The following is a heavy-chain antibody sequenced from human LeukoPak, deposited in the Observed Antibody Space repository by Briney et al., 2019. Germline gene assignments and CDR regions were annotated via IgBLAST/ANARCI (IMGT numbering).Heavy chain of an antibody. V-gene: IGHV4-31*03. CDR3: ARGNYGDYAREALGY. D-gene: IGHD4-17*01. CDR1: GGSISSGGYY. J-gene: IGHJ4*02. Sequence: SETLSLTCTVSGGSISSGGYYWSWIRQHPGKGLEWIGYIYYSGSTYYNPSLKSRVTISVDTSKNQFSLKLSSVTAADTAVYYCARGNYGDYAREALGYWGQGTLVTVSS. CDR2: IYYSGST.